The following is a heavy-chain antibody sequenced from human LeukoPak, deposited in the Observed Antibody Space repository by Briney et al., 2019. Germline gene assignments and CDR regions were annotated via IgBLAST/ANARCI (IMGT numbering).Heavy chain of an antibody. J-gene: IGHJ1*01. D-gene: IGHD3-22*01. CDR1: GXTFSKVW. CDR3: TTDLSELDDSGYYAKYFHH. Sequence: GGSLRLSCAASGXTFSKVWMSWVRQAPGKGLEWVGRIKSKTDGGTIDYAAPVKGRFTISRDDSKDTLFLQMNSLKTEDTAVYYCTTDLSELDDSGYYAKYFHHWGQGTLVSVSS. CDR2: IKSKTDGGTI. V-gene: IGHV3-15*01.